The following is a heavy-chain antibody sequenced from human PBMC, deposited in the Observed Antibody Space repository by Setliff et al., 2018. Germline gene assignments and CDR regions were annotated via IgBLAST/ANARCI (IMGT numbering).Heavy chain of an antibody. Sequence: SETLSLTCAVSGGSFIGYYWSWIRQPPGRGLEWIGEITLSGSTNYNSSLKSRVTISVDTSMNQFTLKLSSVTAPDTAVYYCARGKIRITMGEVPTGGDFGIWGQGTMVTVSS. J-gene: IGHJ3*02. CDR1: GGSFIGYY. CDR2: ITLSGST. D-gene: IGHD3-10*01. CDR3: ARGKIRITMGEVPTGGDFGI. V-gene: IGHV4-34*01.